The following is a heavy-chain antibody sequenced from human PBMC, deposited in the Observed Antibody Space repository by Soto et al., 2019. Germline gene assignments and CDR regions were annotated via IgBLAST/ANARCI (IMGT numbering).Heavy chain of an antibody. CDR2: IIPIFEKT. D-gene: IGHD1-1*01. Sequence: QVRLVQSGAEVKKPGSSVQVSCKASGGTLNSYAFSWVRLATGQGLEWMGGIIPIFEKTTYAQKFQGRVTLTAHEATSTVHMELSSLRSEDTAMYFCARAGVDATGYDHWGHGTLVTVSS. CDR3: ARAGVDATGYDH. V-gene: IGHV1-69*01. J-gene: IGHJ5*02. CDR1: GGTLNSYA.